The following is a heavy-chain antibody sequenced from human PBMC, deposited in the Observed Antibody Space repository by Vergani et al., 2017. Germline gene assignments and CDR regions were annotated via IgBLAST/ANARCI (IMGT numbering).Heavy chain of an antibody. D-gene: IGHD6-19*01. Sequence: EVQLLESGGGLVQPGGSLRLSCAASGFTFSSYAMSWVRQAPGKGLEWVSAISGSGGSTYYADSVKGPFTISRDNSKNTLYLQMNSLRAEDTAVYYCAKAKIAVDYYYYGMDVWGQGTTVTVSS. CDR1: GFTFSSYA. CDR3: AKAKIAVDYYYYGMDV. CDR2: ISGSGGST. J-gene: IGHJ6*02. V-gene: IGHV3-23*01.